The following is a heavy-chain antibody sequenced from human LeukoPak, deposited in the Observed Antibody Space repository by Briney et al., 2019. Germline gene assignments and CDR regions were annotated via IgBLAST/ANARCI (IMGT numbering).Heavy chain of an antibody. V-gene: IGHV3-49*03. J-gene: IGHJ4*02. CDR1: GFTFGNYA. D-gene: IGHD1-26*01. CDR2: IRSKAYGGTR. Sequence: PGRSLRLSCTASGFTFGNYAMSWFRQAPGKGLEWVGFIRSKAYGGTREYAASVKGRFTISRDDSKSIAYLQMNSLKAEDTAVYYCTTDIRWELVPPDYWGQGTLVTVSS. CDR3: TTDIRWELVPPDY.